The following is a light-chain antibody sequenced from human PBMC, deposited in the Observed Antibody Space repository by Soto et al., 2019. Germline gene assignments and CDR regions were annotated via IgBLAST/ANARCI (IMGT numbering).Light chain of an antibody. Sequence: EIVMTQSPAPLSVSPGERATLSCRASHSVSSNLAWYQQKPGQAPRLLIYGASTRATGIPARFSGSGSGTEFTLTISSLQSEYFAVYYCQQYNNWPLTFGQGTRLEIK. CDR3: QQYNNWPLT. V-gene: IGKV3-15*01. CDR2: GAS. CDR1: HSVSSN. J-gene: IGKJ5*01.